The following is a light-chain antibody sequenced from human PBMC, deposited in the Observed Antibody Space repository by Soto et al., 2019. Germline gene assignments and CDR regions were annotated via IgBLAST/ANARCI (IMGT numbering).Light chain of an antibody. V-gene: IGKV1-39*01. J-gene: IGKJ1*01. CDR3: QQTYTTPRT. CDR1: QTASNS. CDR2: ATS. Sequence: DTQMTQSPSYLSASVGDRISITCRASQTASNSVNWYQQKPGKAPTLLISATSTLQSGVPSRFRGSGSGTDFTLTITSLQPEDFATYYCQQTYTTPRTFGQGTKVAIK.